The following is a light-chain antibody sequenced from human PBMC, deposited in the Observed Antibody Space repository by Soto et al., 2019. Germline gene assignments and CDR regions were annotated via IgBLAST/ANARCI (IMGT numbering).Light chain of an antibody. CDR1: RSVSSD. CDR2: DAS. V-gene: IGKV3-11*01. J-gene: IGKJ4*01. Sequence: EIVLTQSPATLSLSPGERATFSCRASRSVSSDLAWYQQKPGQAPRLLIYDASNRATGIPARFSGSGSGTDFTLTISSLEPEDFAVYYCQQRSNWPPLTFGGGTKVDIK. CDR3: QQRSNWPPLT.